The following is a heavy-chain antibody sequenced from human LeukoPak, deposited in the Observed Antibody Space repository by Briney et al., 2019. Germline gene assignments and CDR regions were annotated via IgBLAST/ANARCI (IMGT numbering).Heavy chain of an antibody. V-gene: IGHV3-23*01. CDR2: ISGSGGST. CDR1: GFTFSSYG. CDR3: ARRMTRDYFYMDV. Sequence: PGGTLRHSCAASGFTFSSYGMSWVRQAPGKGLEWVSGISGSGGSTYYADSVKGRFTISRDNSKNTLYLQMNSLRAEDTAVYYCARRMTRDYFYMDVWGKGTTVTISS. J-gene: IGHJ6*03.